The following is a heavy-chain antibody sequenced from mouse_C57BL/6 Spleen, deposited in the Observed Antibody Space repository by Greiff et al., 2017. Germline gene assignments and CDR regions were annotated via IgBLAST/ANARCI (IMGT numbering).Heavy chain of an antibody. V-gene: IGHV5-2*01. CDR2: INRDGGST. D-gene: IGHD4-1*01. CDR3: ARQGGTGAMDD. Sequence: EVKLMESGGGLVQPGESLKLSCESNDYEFPSHDMSWVRKTPEKRLELVAAINRDGGSTYYPDTMERRFIISRDNTKKTLYLQMSSLRSEDTALYYCARQGGTGAMDDWGKGTSVTVSS. J-gene: IGHJ4*01. CDR1: DYEFPSHD.